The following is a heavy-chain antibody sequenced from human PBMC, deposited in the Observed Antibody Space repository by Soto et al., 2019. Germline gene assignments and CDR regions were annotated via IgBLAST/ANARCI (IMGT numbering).Heavy chain of an antibody. D-gene: IGHD2-15*01. V-gene: IGHV3-23*01. J-gene: IGHJ4*02. CDR3: AKDRRYCSGGSCYSPFDY. CDR2: ISGSGGST. Sequence: GGSLRLSCAASGFTFSSYAMSWVRQAPGKGLEWVSAISGSGGSTYYADSVKGRFTISRDNSKNTLYLQMNSLRAEDTAVYYCAKDRRYCSGGSCYSPFDYWGQGTLVTGSS. CDR1: GFTFSSYA.